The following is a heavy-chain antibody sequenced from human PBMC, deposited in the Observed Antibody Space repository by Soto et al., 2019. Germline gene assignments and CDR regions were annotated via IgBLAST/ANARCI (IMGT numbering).Heavy chain of an antibody. Sequence: QVQLVESGGGVVQPGRSLRLSCAASGFTFSSYGMHWVRQAPGKGLEWVAVISYAGSNKYYADSVKGRLTICRDNSKNTLYLQMNSLRAEDTAVYYCAKRPPGYSSSSSWFDPWGQGTLVTVSS. CDR3: AKRPPGYSSSSSWFDP. CDR1: GFTFSSYG. D-gene: IGHD6-6*01. J-gene: IGHJ5*02. CDR2: ISYAGSNK. V-gene: IGHV3-30*18.